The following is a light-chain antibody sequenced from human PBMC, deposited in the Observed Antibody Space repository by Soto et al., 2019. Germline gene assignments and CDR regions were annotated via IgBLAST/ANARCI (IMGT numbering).Light chain of an antibody. CDR3: LLSSNGARDV. J-gene: IGLJ1*01. CDR2: DTS. CDR1: TGAVTSGHF. V-gene: IGLV7-46*01. Sequence: QAVVTQEPSLTVSPGGTVTLTCGSSTGAVTSGHFPYWFQQKPGQAPRTLIYDTSKKHSWTPARFSGSLLGGKAALTLSGAQPEDEAEYYCLLSSNGARDVFGPGTKLTVL.